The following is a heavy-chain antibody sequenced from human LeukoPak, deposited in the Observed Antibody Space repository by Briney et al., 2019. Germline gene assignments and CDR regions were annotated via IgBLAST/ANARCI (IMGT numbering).Heavy chain of an antibody. Sequence: SETLSLTCTVSGGSISSYYWSWIRQPPGKGLEWIGYIYYSGSTNYNPSLKSRVTISVDTSKNQFSLKLSSVTAADTAVYYCASYRYSSSWHGGAFGYWGQGTLVTVSS. CDR3: ASYRYSSSWHGGAFGY. J-gene: IGHJ4*02. CDR2: IYYSGST. CDR1: GGSISSYY. V-gene: IGHV4-59*01. D-gene: IGHD6-13*01.